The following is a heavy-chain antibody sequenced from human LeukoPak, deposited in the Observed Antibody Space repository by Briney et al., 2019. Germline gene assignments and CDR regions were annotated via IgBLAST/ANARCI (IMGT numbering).Heavy chain of an antibody. CDR1: GGSISSSSYY. CDR3: TRVDGAPPLGVRLFDY. D-gene: IGHD1-26*01. J-gene: IGHJ4*02. CDR2: IYYSGST. V-gene: IGHV4-39*01. Sequence: SETLSLTCTVSGGSISSSSYYWGWIRQPPGKGLEWIGSIYYSGSTYYNPSLKSRVTISIDTSKNQFSLKLSSVTAADTAVYYCTRVDGAPPLGVRLFDYWGQGTLVTVSS.